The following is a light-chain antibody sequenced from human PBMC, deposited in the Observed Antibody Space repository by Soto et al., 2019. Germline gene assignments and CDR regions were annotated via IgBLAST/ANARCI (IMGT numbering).Light chain of an antibody. J-gene: IGLJ2*01. CDR1: YNL. Sequence: QSALTQPASVSGSPGQSITISCSGTYNLVSWYQQHPGKAPKLMIFEVNKRPSGVSYRFSGSKSGNTASLTISGLQAEDEADYYCSSYTSSSTLVFGGGTKLTVL. V-gene: IGLV2-14*02. CDR3: SSYTSSSTLV. CDR2: EVN.